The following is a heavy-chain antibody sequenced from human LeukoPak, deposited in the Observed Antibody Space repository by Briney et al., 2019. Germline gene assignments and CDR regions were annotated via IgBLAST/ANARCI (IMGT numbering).Heavy chain of an antibody. J-gene: IGHJ3*02. D-gene: IGHD6-13*01. V-gene: IGHV4-59*08. CDR2: IYYSGST. CDR1: GGYISSYY. Sequence: SETLSLTCTVSGGYISSYYWSWIRQPPGKGLEWIGYIYYSGSTNYNPSLKSRVTISVDTSKNQFSLKLSSVTAADTAVYYCARWEGSSSPSGAFDIWGQGTMVTVSS. CDR3: ARWEGSSSPSGAFDI.